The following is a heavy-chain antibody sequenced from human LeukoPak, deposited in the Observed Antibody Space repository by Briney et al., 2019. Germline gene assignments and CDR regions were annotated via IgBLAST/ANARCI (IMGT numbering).Heavy chain of an antibody. V-gene: IGHV3-53*05. CDR1: GFTVSSNY. J-gene: IGHJ1*01. CDR2: IYSGGSI. CDR3: AKAIDYDSSGYYYFQH. Sequence: GGSLRLSCAASGFTVSSNYMSWVRQAPGKGLEWVSVIYSGGSIGYADSVKGRFTISRDNAKNSLYLQMNSLRAEDTALYYCAKAIDYDSSGYYYFQHWGQGTLVTVSS. D-gene: IGHD3-22*01.